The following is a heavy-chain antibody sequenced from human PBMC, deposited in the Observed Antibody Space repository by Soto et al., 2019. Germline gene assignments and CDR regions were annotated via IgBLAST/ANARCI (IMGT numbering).Heavy chain of an antibody. CDR3: DGDQSWHRLVWGFDR. Sequence: QVQLVQSGAEVKKPGASVKVSCKAIGYSFTSHYMHWVRQAPGQGLEWMGTIYPGGVNIGYAQKSRDTVSMPKDPTARAVYMQLNSLPSPDTAVYHCDGDQSWHRLVWGFDRWGQGTLVTVSS. D-gene: IGHD3-16*01. CDR2: IYPGGVNI. J-gene: IGHJ4*03. CDR1: GYSFTSHY. V-gene: IGHV1-46*03.